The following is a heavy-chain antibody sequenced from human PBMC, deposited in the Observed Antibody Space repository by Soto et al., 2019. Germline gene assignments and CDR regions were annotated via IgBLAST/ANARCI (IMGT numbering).Heavy chain of an antibody. Sequence: GGSLRLSCVASGFTFNRYGVHWVRQAPGKGLEGVALISDDGSDKDYADSVKGRFTISRDNSKNTLCLQMNSLRPEDTAVYYCAKTLRFLELALDYYYGMDVWGQGTTVTVSS. D-gene: IGHD3-3*01. CDR2: ISDDGSDK. J-gene: IGHJ6*02. CDR3: AKTLRFLELALDYYYGMDV. CDR1: GFTFNRYG. V-gene: IGHV3-30*18.